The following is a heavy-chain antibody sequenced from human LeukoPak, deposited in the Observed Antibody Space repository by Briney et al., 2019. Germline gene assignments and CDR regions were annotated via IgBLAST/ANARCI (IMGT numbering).Heavy chain of an antibody. D-gene: IGHD6-13*01. J-gene: IGHJ4*02. CDR2: LYPGDSDT. V-gene: IGHV5-51*01. Sequence: GESLKISCKGSGYTFTSYWIAWVRQMPGKGLEWMGILYPGDSDTRYSPSFEGQVTIPADKSISTAYLQWSSLKASDTAMYYCARLGSSSWPYYFHYWGQGTLVTVSS. CDR3: ARLGSSSWPYYFHY. CDR1: GYTFTSYW.